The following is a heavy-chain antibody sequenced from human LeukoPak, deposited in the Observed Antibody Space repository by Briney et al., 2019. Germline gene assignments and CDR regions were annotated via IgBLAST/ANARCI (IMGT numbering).Heavy chain of an antibody. V-gene: IGHV4-61*01. D-gene: IGHD5-18*01. CDR3: ARDGQNGYSYGYGGWFDP. Sequence: SETLSLTCTVSGGSISSSSYYWSWIRQPPGKGLEWIGYIYYSGSTNYNPSLKSRVTISVDTSKNQFSLKLSSVTAADTAVYYCARDGQNGYSYGYGGWFDPWGQGTLVTVSS. CDR1: GGSISSSSYY. J-gene: IGHJ5*02. CDR2: IYYSGST.